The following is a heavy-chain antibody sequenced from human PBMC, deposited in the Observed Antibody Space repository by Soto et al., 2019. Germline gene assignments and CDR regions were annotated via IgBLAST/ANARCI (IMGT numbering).Heavy chain of an antibody. V-gene: IGHV1-3*01. CDR1: GYTFTSYA. CDR3: ARVGYDFWSGYHGDGRQPFDY. CDR2: INAGNGNT. Sequence: GASVKVSCKASGYTFTSYAMHWVRQAPGQRLEWMGWINAGNGNTKYSQKFQGRVTITRDTSASTAYMELSSLRSEDTAVYYCARVGYDFWSGYHGDGRQPFDYWGQGTQVTVSS. D-gene: IGHD3-3*01. J-gene: IGHJ4*02.